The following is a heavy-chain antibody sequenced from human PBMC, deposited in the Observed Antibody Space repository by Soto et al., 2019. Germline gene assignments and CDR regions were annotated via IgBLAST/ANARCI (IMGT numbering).Heavy chain of an antibody. CDR2: INAGNGNT. CDR3: ASEGTMVREGLVWFDP. CDR1: GYTFNSYA. J-gene: IGHJ5*02. D-gene: IGHD3-10*01. V-gene: IGHV1-3*01. Sequence: GASVKVSCKASGYTFNSYAMHWVRQAPGQRLEWMGWINAGNGNTKYSQKFQGRVTITRDTSASTAYMELSSLRSEDTAVYYCASEGTMVREGLVWFDPWGQGTLVNVSS.